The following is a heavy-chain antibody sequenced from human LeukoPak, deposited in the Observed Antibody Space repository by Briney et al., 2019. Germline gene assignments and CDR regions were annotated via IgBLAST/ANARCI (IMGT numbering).Heavy chain of an antibody. Sequence: SVKVSCKASGITFTSSAVQWVRQARGQRLEWIGWIVVGSGNTNYAQKFQERVTITRDMSTSTAYMGLSSLRSEDTAVYYCAADLDYDFWSGYDPGAFDIWGQGTMVTVSS. CDR3: AADLDYDFWSGYDPGAFDI. V-gene: IGHV1-58*01. CDR2: IVVGSGNT. J-gene: IGHJ3*02. CDR1: GITFTSSA. D-gene: IGHD3-3*01.